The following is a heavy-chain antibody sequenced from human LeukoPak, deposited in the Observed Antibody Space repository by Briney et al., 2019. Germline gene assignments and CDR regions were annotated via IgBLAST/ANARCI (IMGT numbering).Heavy chain of an antibody. V-gene: IGHV1-69*04. D-gene: IGHD6-6*01. CDR1: GYTFTSYG. Sequence: VASVKVSCKASGYTFTSYGISWVRQAPGQGLEWMGRIIPILGIANYAQKFQGRVTITADKSTSTAYMELSSLRSEDTAVYYCARDLSPQYSSSSFYGMDVWGQGTTVTVSS. CDR2: IIPILGIA. J-gene: IGHJ6*02. CDR3: ARDLSPQYSSSSFYGMDV.